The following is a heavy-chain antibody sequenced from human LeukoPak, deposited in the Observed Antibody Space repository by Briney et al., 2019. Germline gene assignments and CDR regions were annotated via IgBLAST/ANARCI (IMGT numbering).Heavy chain of an antibody. D-gene: IGHD2-2*01. CDR2: IYYSGST. CDR1: GGSISNYY. V-gene: IGHV4-59*01. CDR3: ARGQPMYYFDR. Sequence: KPSETLSLTCTVSGGSISNYYWSWIRQPPGKGLEWIGYIYYSGSTNYNPSLKSRVTISVDTSKNQFSLKLSSVTAADTAVYYCARGQPMYYFDRWGQGTLVTVSS. J-gene: IGHJ4*02.